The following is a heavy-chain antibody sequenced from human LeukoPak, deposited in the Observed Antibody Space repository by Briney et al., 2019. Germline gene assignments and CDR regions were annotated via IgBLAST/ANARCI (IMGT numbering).Heavy chain of an antibody. CDR2: IKTDGSEK. J-gene: IGHJ5*02. D-gene: IGHD3-9*01. Sequence: GSLRLSCEASGFTFSSYWMSWVRQAPGKGLEWVANIKTDGSEKYYVDSMKGRFTISRDNAKNSLYLQMNSLRAEDTAVYYCARDYTGYFPWGQGTLVIVSS. CDR3: ARDYTGYFP. V-gene: IGHV3-7*03. CDR1: GFTFSSYW.